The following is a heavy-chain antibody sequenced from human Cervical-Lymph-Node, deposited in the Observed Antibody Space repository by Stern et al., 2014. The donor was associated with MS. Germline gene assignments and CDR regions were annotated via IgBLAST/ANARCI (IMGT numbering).Heavy chain of an antibody. CDR3: ARDRGSHTLWTGLKNCFDP. D-gene: IGHD3/OR15-3a*01. CDR2: INTNTGNP. J-gene: IGHJ5*02. CDR1: GYTFTNYA. V-gene: IGHV7-4-1*02. Sequence: QVQLVQSGSELKKTGASVRISCTTSGYTFTNYAINWVRQAPGQGLEWLGWINTNTGNPTYAQGFTGRFVFSLDTSVSTTYLQISSLKVDDTAVYFCARDRGSHTLWTGLKNCFDPWGQGTLVTVSS.